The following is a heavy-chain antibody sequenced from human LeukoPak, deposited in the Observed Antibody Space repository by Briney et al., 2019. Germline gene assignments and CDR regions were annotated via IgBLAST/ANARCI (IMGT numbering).Heavy chain of an antibody. D-gene: IGHD3-22*01. J-gene: IGHJ5*02. V-gene: IGHV4-4*07. CDR3: ARALPTYYDIWFNP. Sequence: SETLSLTCTVSGGSISSYYWSWIRQPAGKGLEWIGRIYTSGSTNYNPSLKSRVTISVDTSKNQFSLKLSSVTAADTAVYYCARALPTYYDIWFNPWGQGTLVTVSS. CDR1: GGSISSYY. CDR2: IYTSGST.